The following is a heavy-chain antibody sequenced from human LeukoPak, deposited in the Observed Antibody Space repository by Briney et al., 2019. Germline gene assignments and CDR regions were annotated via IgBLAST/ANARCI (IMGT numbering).Heavy chain of an antibody. J-gene: IGHJ4*02. CDR2: ISGSGGST. CDR3: AKVGDYYDSSDKSFDY. Sequence: PGGSLRLSCAASGFTFSSYAMHWVRQAPGNGLEWVSAISGSGGSTYYADSVKGRFTISRDNSKNTLYLQMNSLRAEDTAVYYCAKVGDYYDSSDKSFDYWGQGTLVTVSS. V-gene: IGHV3-23*01. D-gene: IGHD3-22*01. CDR1: GFTFSSYA.